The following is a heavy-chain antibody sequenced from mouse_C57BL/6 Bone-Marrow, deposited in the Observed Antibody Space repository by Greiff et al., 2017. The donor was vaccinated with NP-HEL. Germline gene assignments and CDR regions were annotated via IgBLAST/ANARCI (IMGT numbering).Heavy chain of an antibody. V-gene: IGHV1-61*01. J-gene: IGHJ1*03. CDR2: IYPSDSET. CDR3: ARGGYDGSSYGYFDV. D-gene: IGHD1-1*01. CDR1: GYTFTSYW. Sequence: QVQLQQPGAELVRPGSSVKLSCKASGYTFTSYWMDWVKQRPGQGLEWIGNIYPSDSETHYNQKFQDKATLTVDKSSIPTYMQLSSLTSEDSAVYYCARGGYDGSSYGYFDVWGTGTTVTVSS.